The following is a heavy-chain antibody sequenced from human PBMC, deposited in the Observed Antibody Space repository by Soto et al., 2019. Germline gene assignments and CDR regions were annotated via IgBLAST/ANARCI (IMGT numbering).Heavy chain of an antibody. D-gene: IGHD6-13*01. CDR1: GGTFSSYT. CDR2: IIPILGIA. CDR3: ARGWYSSSWYGASYYYYMDV. J-gene: IGHJ6*03. V-gene: IGHV1-69*02. Sequence: ASVKVSCKASGGTFSSYTISWVRQAPGQGLEWMGRIIPILGIANYAQKFQGRVTITADKSTSTAYMEMSSLRSEDTAVYYCARGWYSSSWYGASYYYYMDVWGKGTTVTVSS.